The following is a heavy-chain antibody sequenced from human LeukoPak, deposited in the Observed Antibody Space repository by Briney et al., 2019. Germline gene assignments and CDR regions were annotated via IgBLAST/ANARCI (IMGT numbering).Heavy chain of an antibody. D-gene: IGHD3-3*01. CDR3: ARYQSRLRFLEWLSNFDY. J-gene: IGHJ4*02. CDR2: IYYSGST. Sequence: SETLSLTCTVSGGSISSYYWSWIRQPPGKGLEWIGYIYYSGSTYYNPSLKSRVTISVDTSKNQFSLKLSSVTAADTAVYYCARYQSRLRFLEWLSNFDYWGQGSLVTVSS. CDR1: GGSISSYY. V-gene: IGHV4-59*08.